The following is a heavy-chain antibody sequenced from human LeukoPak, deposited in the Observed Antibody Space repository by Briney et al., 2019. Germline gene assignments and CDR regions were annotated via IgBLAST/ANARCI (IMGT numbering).Heavy chain of an antibody. D-gene: IGHD5-18*01. CDR1: GGSISSSSYY. Sequence: SETLSLTCTVSGGSISSSSYYWGWIRQPPGKGLEWIGSIYYSGSTYYNPSLKSRVTISIDKSKNQFSLKLNSVTAADTAVYYCARVRGSGYYWFDPWGQGTLVTVSS. CDR3: ARVRGSGYYWFDP. CDR2: IYYSGST. J-gene: IGHJ5*02. V-gene: IGHV4-39*07.